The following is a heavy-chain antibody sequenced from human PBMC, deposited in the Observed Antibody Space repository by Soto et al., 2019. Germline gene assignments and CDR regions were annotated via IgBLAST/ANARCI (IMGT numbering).Heavy chain of an antibody. D-gene: IGHD3-22*01. V-gene: IGHV1-69*13. J-gene: IGHJ4*02. CDR2: IIPIFGTA. Sequence: SVKVSCKASGGTFSSYAISWVRQAPGQGLEWMGGIIPIFGTANYAQKFQGRVTITADESTSTAYMELSSLRSEDTAVYYCARVQQDTYYYDSSGGYYFDYWGQGTLVTVSS. CDR1: GGTFSSYA. CDR3: ARVQQDTYYYDSSGGYYFDY.